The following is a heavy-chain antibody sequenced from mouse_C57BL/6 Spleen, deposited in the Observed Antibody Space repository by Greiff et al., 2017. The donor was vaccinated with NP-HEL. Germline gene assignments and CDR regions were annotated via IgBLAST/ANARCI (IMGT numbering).Heavy chain of an antibody. CDR1: GYAFRSSW. Sequence: QVQLQQSGPELVKPGASVKISCKASGYAFRSSWMNWVKQRPGKGLEWIGRIYPGAGDTNYNGKFKGKATRTADKSSSTAYMQLSSLTSEDSAVYFCADYGSSPRFADWGQGTLVTVAA. CDR2: IYPGAGDT. J-gene: IGHJ3*01. V-gene: IGHV1-82*01. D-gene: IGHD1-1*01. CDR3: ADYGSSPRFAD.